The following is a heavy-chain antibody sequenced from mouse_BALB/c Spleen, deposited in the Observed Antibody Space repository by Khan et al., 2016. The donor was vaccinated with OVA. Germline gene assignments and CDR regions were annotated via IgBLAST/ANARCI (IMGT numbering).Heavy chain of an antibody. D-gene: IGHD1-1*02. V-gene: IGHV1S137*01. CDR1: GYTFTDYA. Sequence: QVQLQQSGAELVRPGVSVKISCKASGYTFTDYAMHWVQQRHAKSLEWIGVISTNYGDADYNQKFQGKASMTVDRSSSTVYMELARVTSEDSAIYDCVRGGKFAYWGQGTLVTVSA. CDR2: ISTNYGDA. CDR3: VRGGKFAY. J-gene: IGHJ3*01.